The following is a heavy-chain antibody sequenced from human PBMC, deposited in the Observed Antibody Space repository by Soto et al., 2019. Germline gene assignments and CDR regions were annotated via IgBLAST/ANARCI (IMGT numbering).Heavy chain of an antibody. Sequence: SVKVSCKASGCTFSSYAISWVRQAPGQGLEWMGGIIPIFGTANYAQKFQGRVTITADKATSTAYMELSSLRSEDTAVYYCAAQGSIAAARRYGMDVWGQRTTVTVSS. D-gene: IGHD6-13*01. CDR3: AAQGSIAAARRYGMDV. CDR1: GCTFSSYA. J-gene: IGHJ6*02. V-gene: IGHV1-69*06. CDR2: IIPIFGTA.